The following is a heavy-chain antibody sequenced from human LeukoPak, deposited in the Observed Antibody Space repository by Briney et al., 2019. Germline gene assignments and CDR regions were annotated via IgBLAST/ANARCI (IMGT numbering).Heavy chain of an antibody. V-gene: IGHV1-46*01. Sequence: GASVKVSCKASGYTFPSYFMHWVRQAPGQGLEWMGIINPTGGSTTYAQKFQGRVTMTRDTSISTAYMELSRLRSDDTAVYYCARSPGNYYDSSGYYSTYPLDYWGQGTLVTVSS. D-gene: IGHD3-22*01. J-gene: IGHJ4*02. CDR3: ARSPGNYYDSSGYYSTYPLDY. CDR1: GYTFPSYF. CDR2: INPTGGST.